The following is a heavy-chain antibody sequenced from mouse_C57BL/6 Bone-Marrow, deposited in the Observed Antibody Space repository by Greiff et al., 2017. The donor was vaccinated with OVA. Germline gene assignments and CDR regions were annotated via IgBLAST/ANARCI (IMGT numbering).Heavy chain of an antibody. Sequence: QVQLKESGPGLVQPSQSLSITCTVSGFSLTSYGVHWVRQSPGKGLEWLGVIWSGGSTDYNAAFISRLSISKDNSKSQVFFKMNSLQADDTDIYYCALKKFAYWGQGTLVTVSA. CDR1: GFSLTSYG. CDR2: IWSGGST. V-gene: IGHV2-2*01. J-gene: IGHJ3*01. CDR3: ALKKFAY.